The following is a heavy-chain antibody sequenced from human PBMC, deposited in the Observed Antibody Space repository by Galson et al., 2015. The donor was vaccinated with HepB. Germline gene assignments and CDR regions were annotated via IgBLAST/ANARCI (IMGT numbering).Heavy chain of an antibody. V-gene: IGHV1-46*01. Sequence: SVKVSCKASGYTFTSYYMHWVRQAPGQGLEWMGIINPSGGSTSYAQKFQGRVTMTRDTSTSTVFMELSSLRSEDTAVYYCARDFSYCSSTSCKENRNNWFDPWGQGTLVTVSS. CDR1: GYTFTSYY. CDR3: ARDFSYCSSTSCKENRNNWFDP. D-gene: IGHD2-2*01. CDR2: INPSGGST. J-gene: IGHJ5*02.